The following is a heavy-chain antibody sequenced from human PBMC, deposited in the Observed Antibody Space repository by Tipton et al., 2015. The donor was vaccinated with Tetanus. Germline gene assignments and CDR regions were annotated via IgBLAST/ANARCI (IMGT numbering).Heavy chain of an antibody. CDR1: GFIVSSHY. D-gene: IGHD6-19*01. V-gene: IGHV3-53*01. Sequence: GSQRLSCVASGFIVSSHYMSWVRQAPGKGLEWVSVMYSGGDTYYVDSVKGRFSISRDNAKNTLYLQMNSLRVEDTAVYYCVRDGGSSGWLAYWGQGTLVIVSS. CDR2: MYSGGDT. CDR3: VRDGGSSGWLAY. J-gene: IGHJ4*02.